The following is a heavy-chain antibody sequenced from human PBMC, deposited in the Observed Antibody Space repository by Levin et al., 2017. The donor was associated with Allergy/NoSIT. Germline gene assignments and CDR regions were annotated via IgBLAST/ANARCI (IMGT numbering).Heavy chain of an antibody. CDR1: GFTFSSYW. Sequence: GESLKISCAASGFTFSSYWMSWVRQAPGKGLEWVANIKQDGSEKYYVDSVKGRFTISRDNAKNSLYLQMNSLRAEDTAVYYCARDPAGYYSSHFDYWGQGTLVTVSS. CDR2: IKQDGSEK. CDR3: ARDPAGYYSSHFDY. V-gene: IGHV3-7*01. J-gene: IGHJ4*02. D-gene: IGHD3-9*01.